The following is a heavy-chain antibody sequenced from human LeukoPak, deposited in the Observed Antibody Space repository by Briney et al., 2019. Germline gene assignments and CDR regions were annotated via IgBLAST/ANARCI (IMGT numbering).Heavy chain of an antibody. V-gene: IGHV3-21*04. CDR1: GFTFSSYS. CDR2: ISSSSSYI. J-gene: IGHJ2*01. D-gene: IGHD3-22*01. CDR3: AKDADRSGYNGDWYFDL. Sequence: GGSLRLSCAASGFTFSSYSMNWVRQAPGKGLEWVSSISSSSSYIYYADSVKGRFSISRDNSKNTMSVQMNSLRPEDTAVYYCAKDADRSGYNGDWYFDLWGRGTLVTVSS.